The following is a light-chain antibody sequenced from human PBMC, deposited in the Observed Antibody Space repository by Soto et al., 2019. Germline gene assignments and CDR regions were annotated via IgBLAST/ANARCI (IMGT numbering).Light chain of an antibody. J-gene: IGKJ5*01. V-gene: IGKV3-20*01. CDR3: QQYTGPPTT. Sequence: IVLTQSPGALSLSQGERATLSCRASQSVSSNYLAWCQQRPGQAPRLLIYGASTRAAGIPDRFSGSGSGTDFTLTITRLEPEDSAVYFCQQYTGPPTTFGQGTRLEIK. CDR1: QSVSSNY. CDR2: GAS.